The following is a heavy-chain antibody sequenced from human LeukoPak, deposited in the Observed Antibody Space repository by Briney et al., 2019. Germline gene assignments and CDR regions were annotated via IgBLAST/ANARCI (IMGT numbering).Heavy chain of an antibody. J-gene: IGHJ4*02. V-gene: IGHV3-23*01. CDR3: AKGYYGSGSYGWFDY. D-gene: IGHD3-10*01. CDR2: ISGSGGST. CDR1: GFTFSSYA. Sequence: GGSLRLSCAASGFTFSSYAMSWVRQAPGKGLEWVSAISGSGGSTYYADSVKGRFTISRDNSKNTLFLHMNSLRAEDTAVYSCAKGYYGSGSYGWFDYWGQGTLVTVSS.